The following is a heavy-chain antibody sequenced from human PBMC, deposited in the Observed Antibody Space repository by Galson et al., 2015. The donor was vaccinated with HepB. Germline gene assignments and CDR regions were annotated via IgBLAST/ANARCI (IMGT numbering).Heavy chain of an antibody. J-gene: IGHJ4*02. Sequence: SETLSLTCTVSGYSISSGYYWGWIRQPPGKGLEWIGNIHHSGSTYCNPSLKSRVTISVDTSKNQFSLKVTPVTAADTAVYYCARVPHNVVAGSTLFYYFEYWGQGTLVTGSS. CDR3: ARVPHNVVAGSTLFYYFEY. CDR1: GYSISSGYY. V-gene: IGHV4-38-2*02. CDR2: IHHSGST. D-gene: IGHD2/OR15-2a*01.